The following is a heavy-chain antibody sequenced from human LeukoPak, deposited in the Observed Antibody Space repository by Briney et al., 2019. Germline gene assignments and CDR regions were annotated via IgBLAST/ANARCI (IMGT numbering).Heavy chain of an antibody. CDR2: ISGSGVTT. Sequence: GGSLRLSCAASGFTFSSYAMTWVRQAPGKGLEWVSAISGSGVTTFYADSVKGRFTISRGNSKNTLYLQMNSLRAEDTAVYYCAKSFGEFDPWGQGTLVTVSS. J-gene: IGHJ5*02. CDR1: GFTFSSYA. V-gene: IGHV3-23*01. D-gene: IGHD3-10*01. CDR3: AKSFGEFDP.